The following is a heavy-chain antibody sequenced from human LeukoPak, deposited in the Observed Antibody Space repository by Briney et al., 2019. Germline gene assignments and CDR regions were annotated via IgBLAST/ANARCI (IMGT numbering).Heavy chain of an antibody. V-gene: IGHV3-23*01. CDR2: IGGNDGRT. CDR3: TKVIRNYDMAFDY. D-gene: IGHD3-9*01. J-gene: IGHJ4*02. Sequence: GGSLRLSCATSGFTFSNYAMSWVRQAPGKGLEWFSSIGGNDGRTYYRDSVKGRFTISRDNSKNTLYLQVNSLRAEDTAVYHCTKVIRNYDMAFDYWGQGTLVTVSS. CDR1: GFTFSNYA.